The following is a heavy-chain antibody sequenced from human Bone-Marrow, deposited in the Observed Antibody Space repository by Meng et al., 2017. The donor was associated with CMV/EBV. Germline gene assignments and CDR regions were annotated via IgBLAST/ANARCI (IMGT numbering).Heavy chain of an antibody. Sequence: SLKVSGKASGGTFSNYAVTWVRQAPGQGLEWMGGIIPLFGTVDYAQKFQGRVTITTDESTTTAYMELTSLKSEDTAVYFCAGGSADRRGIVLVTAALGAFDVWGQGTRVTVSS. D-gene: IGHD2-21*02. CDR2: IIPLFGTV. CDR3: AGGSADRRGIVLVTAALGAFDV. CDR1: GGTFSNYA. V-gene: IGHV1-69*05. J-gene: IGHJ3*01.